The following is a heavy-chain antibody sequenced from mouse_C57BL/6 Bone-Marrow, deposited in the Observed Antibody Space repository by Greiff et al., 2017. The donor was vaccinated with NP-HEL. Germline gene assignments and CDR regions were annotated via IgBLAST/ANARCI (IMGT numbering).Heavy chain of an antibody. D-gene: IGHD1-1*01. J-gene: IGHJ4*01. V-gene: IGHV14-4*01. CDR3: TSLLPYAMDY. CDR2: IDPENGDT. Sequence: VQLKESGAELVRPGASVKLSCTASGFNIKDDYMHWVKQRPEQGLEWIGWIDPENGDTEYASKFQGKATITADTSSNTAYLQLSSLTSEDTAVYYCTSLLPYAMDYWGQGTSVTVSS. CDR1: GFNIKDDY.